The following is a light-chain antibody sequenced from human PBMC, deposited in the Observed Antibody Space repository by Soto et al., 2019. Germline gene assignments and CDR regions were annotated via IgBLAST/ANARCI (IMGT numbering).Light chain of an antibody. CDR1: ISDFVLYNY. CDR3: SSYTTSSALQV. CDR2: GVN. J-gene: IGLJ1*01. Sequence: QSALTQPASVSGSPGQSITIPCSGTISDFVLYNYVSWYQQHPGKAPKLMIYGVNNRPSGVSNRFSGSKSGNTASLTISGLQADDEADYYCSSYTTSSALQVFGTGTKVTVL. V-gene: IGLV2-14*01.